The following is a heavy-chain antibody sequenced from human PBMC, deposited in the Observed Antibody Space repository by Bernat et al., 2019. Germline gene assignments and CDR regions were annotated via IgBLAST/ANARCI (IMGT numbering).Heavy chain of an antibody. CDR3: ARDSSGPSAYYYYMDV. CDR1: GFTFSSYW. CDR2: INSDGSST. V-gene: IGHV3-74*01. J-gene: IGHJ6*03. Sequence: EVQLVESGGGLVQPGGSLRLSCAASGFTFSSYWMHWVRQAPGKGLVWVSRINSDGSSTSYADSVKGRFTISRDNAKNSLYLQMNRLRAEETAVYYCARDSSGPSAYYYYMDVWGKGTTVTVCS. D-gene: IGHD6-25*01.